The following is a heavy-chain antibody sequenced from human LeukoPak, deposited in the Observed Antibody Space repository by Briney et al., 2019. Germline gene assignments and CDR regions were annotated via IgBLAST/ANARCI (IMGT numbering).Heavy chain of an antibody. Sequence: SETLSLTCTVSGGSISSYYWGWIRQPPGKGLEWIGYIYYSGSTNYNPSLKSRVTISVDTSKNQFPLKLSSVTAADTAVYYCARLHHQASLYYFDYWGQGTLVTVSS. CDR3: ARLHHQASLYYFDY. D-gene: IGHD3-16*02. V-gene: IGHV4-59*01. CDR2: IYYSGST. J-gene: IGHJ4*02. CDR1: GGSISSYY.